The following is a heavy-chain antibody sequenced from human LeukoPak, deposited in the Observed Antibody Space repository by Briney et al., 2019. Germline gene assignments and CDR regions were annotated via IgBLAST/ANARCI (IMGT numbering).Heavy chain of an antibody. D-gene: IGHD5-12*01. Sequence: ASVKVSCKASGYTFTNYGISWVRQAPGQGLEWMGWISPYNGNTNYAQKLQGRVTMTTDTSTTTAYMELRSLRSDDTAVYYCARDKYSGYDSQPYWVQGTLVTVSS. CDR3: ARDKYSGYDSQPY. J-gene: IGHJ4*02. V-gene: IGHV1-18*01. CDR1: GYTFTNYG. CDR2: ISPYNGNT.